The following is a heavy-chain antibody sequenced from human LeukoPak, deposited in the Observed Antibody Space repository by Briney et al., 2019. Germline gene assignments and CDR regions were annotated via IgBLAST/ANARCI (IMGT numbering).Heavy chain of an antibody. CDR3: ARGRDLNILRFLEWLSRGAFDI. Sequence: SETLSLTCAVYGGSFSGYYWSWIRQPPGKGLEWIGEINHSGSTNYNPSLKSRVTISVDTSKNQFSLKLSSVTAADTAVYYCARGRDLNILRFLEWLSRGAFDIWGQGTMVTVSS. CDR1: GGSFSGYY. J-gene: IGHJ3*02. CDR2: INHSGST. V-gene: IGHV4-34*01. D-gene: IGHD3-3*01.